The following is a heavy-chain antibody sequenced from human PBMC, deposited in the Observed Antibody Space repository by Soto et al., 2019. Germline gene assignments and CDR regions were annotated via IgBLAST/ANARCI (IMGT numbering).Heavy chain of an antibody. Sequence: EVQRVESGGGLVQPGGSLRLSCVASGFTFSHYWMNWVRQAPGKGLEWVANIKQDGSQKYYVDSVKGRFTISRDNAMNSLYLQMNSLRAEDTAVYYCATGRALDYWGQGTLVTVSS. D-gene: IGHD1-26*01. CDR3: ATGRALDY. CDR2: IKQDGSQK. V-gene: IGHV3-7*02. J-gene: IGHJ4*02. CDR1: GFTFSHYW.